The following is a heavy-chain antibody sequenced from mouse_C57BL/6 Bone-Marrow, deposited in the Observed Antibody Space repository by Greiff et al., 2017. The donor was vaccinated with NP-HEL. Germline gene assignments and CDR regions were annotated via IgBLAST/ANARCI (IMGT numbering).Heavy chain of an antibody. Sequence: VQLQQPGAELVRPGSSVKLSCKASGYTFTSYWMHWVKQRPIQGLEWIGNIDPSDSETHYNQKFKDKATLTVDKSSSTAHMQLSSLTSEDSAVYYCARKRAFYYDWYFDVWGTGTTVTVSS. CDR2: IDPSDSET. CDR1: GYTFTSYW. D-gene: IGHD2-4*01. CDR3: ARKRAFYYDWYFDV. J-gene: IGHJ1*03. V-gene: IGHV1-52*01.